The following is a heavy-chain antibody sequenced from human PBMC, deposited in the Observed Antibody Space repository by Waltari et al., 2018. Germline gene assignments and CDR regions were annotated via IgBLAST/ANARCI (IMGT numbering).Heavy chain of an antibody. V-gene: IGHV3-48*04. Sequence: FTFSSYSMNWVRQAPGKGLEWVSYISSSSSTIYYADSVKGRFTISRDNAKNSLYLQMNSLRAEDTAVYYCARELVGITGTVDYWGQGTLVTVSS. J-gene: IGHJ4*02. CDR2: ISSSSSTI. CDR3: ARELVGITGTVDY. D-gene: IGHD1-20*01. CDR1: FTFSSYS.